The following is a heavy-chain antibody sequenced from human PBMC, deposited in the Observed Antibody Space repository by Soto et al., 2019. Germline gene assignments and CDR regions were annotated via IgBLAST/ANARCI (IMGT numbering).Heavy chain of an antibody. J-gene: IGHJ3*02. Sequence: EVQLVESGGGLVKPGGSLRLSCADSGFTVSSNYMSWVRQAPGKGLECVSVIYSGGSTYYADSVKGRFTISRDNSKNTLYLQMNSLRAEDTAVYYCATWVWNDAFDIWGQGTMVTVSS. CDR3: ATWVWNDAFDI. D-gene: IGHD6-13*01. V-gene: IGHV3-66*01. CDR1: GFTVSSNY. CDR2: IYSGGST.